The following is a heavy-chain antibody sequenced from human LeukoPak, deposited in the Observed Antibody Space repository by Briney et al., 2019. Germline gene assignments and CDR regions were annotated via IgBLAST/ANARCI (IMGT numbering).Heavy chain of an antibody. Sequence: GGSLRLSCAASGFTFSSHWMHWVRQAPGKGLVCVSLINSDGSRITYADSVKGRFTISRDNAKNTVYLQMNSLRAEDTAVYYCASVVGGYYPPVEGFDLWGQGTMVTVSS. CDR2: INSDGSRI. V-gene: IGHV3-74*01. CDR3: ASVVGGYYPPVEGFDL. D-gene: IGHD3-3*01. CDR1: GFTFSSHW. J-gene: IGHJ3*01.